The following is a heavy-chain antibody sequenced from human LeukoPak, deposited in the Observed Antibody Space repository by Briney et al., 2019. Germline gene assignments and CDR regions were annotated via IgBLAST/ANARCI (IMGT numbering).Heavy chain of an antibody. V-gene: IGHV1-2*02. CDR1: GYTFTGYY. Sequence: ASVKVSCKASGYTFTGYYMHWVRQAPGQGLEWMGWINPNSGGTNYAQKFQGRVTMTRDTSISTAYMELSSLRSEDTAVYYCARDLRSSKRGYSLIYYFDYWGQGTLVTVSS. D-gene: IGHD5-18*01. CDR2: INPNSGGT. J-gene: IGHJ4*02. CDR3: ARDLRSSKRGYSLIYYFDY.